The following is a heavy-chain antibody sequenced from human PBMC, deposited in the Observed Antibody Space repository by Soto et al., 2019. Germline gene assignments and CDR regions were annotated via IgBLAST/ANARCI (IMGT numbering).Heavy chain of an antibody. CDR1: GFTVSSNY. CDR3: ARDLVGALDAFDI. CDR2: IYSGGST. D-gene: IGHD1-26*01. J-gene: IGHJ3*02. V-gene: IGHV3-53*01. Sequence: GGSLRLSXAASGFTVSSNYMSWVRQAPGKGLEWVSVIYSGGSTYYADSVKGRFTISRDNSKNTLYLQMNSLRAEDTAVYYCARDLVGALDAFDIWGQGTMVTVSS.